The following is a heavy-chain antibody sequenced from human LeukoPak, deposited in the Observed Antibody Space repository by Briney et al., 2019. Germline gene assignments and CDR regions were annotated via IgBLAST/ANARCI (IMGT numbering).Heavy chain of an antibody. CDR3: AKCHYDFWSGSHWYFDL. CDR1: GFTFSSYA. D-gene: IGHD3-3*01. Sequence: PGGSLRLSCAASGFTFSSYAMSWVRQAPGEGLEWVSAISGSGGSTYYADSVKGRFTISRDNSKNTLYLQMNSLRAEDTAVYYCAKCHYDFWSGSHWYFDLWGRGTLVTVSS. V-gene: IGHV3-23*01. J-gene: IGHJ2*01. CDR2: ISGSGGST.